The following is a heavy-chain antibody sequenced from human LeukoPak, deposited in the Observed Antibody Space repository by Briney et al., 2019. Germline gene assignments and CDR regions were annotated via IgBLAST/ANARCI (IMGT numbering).Heavy chain of an antibody. V-gene: IGHV3-7*01. D-gene: IGHD5-18*01. CDR1: GFTFSSYW. Sequence: GGSLRLSCAASGFTFSSYWMSWVRQAPGKGLEWVANIKQDGSEKYYVDSVKGRFTISRDNAKSSLYLQMNSLRAEDTAVYYCAREGYSYGPDAFDIWGQGTMVTVSS. J-gene: IGHJ3*02. CDR3: AREGYSYGPDAFDI. CDR2: IKQDGSEK.